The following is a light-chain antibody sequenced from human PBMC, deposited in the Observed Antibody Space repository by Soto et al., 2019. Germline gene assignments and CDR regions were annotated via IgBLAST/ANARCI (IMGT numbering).Light chain of an antibody. Sequence: TQSPSTLSASVGYRVTITCRASQSVSNNYLAWYQQKPGQAPRLLIYGASNRATGIPDRFSDSGSGTDFTLTISRLEPEDFAVYYCQQYGSSGTFGQGTKVDIK. CDR1: QSVSNNY. CDR2: GAS. J-gene: IGKJ1*01. V-gene: IGKV3-20*01. CDR3: QQYGSSGT.